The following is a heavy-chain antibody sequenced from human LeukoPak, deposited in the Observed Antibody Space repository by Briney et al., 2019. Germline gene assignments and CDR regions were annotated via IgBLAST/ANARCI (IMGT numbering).Heavy chain of an antibody. CDR2: INHSGST. CDR3: ARARGITIFGPYPYYMDV. V-gene: IGHV4-34*01. Sequence: PSETLSLTCAVYGGSFSGYYWSWIRQPPGKGLEWIGEINHSGSTNYNPSLKSRVTISVDTSKNQFSLKLGSVTAADTAVYYCARARGITIFGPYPYYMDVWGKGTTVTVSS. D-gene: IGHD3-3*01. CDR1: GGSFSGYY. J-gene: IGHJ6*03.